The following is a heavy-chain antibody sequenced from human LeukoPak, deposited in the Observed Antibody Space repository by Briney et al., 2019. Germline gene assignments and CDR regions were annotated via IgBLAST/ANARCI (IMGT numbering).Heavy chain of an antibody. D-gene: IGHD3-22*01. J-gene: IGHJ4*02. CDR3: AKDNHYYGSSGPIDY. Sequence: GGSLRLSCAASGFTFDDYAMHWVRQAPGKGLEWVSGISWNSGSIGYADSVKGRFTISRDNAKNSLYLQMNSLRAEDTALYYCAKDNHYYGSSGPIDYWGQGTLVTVSS. CDR1: GFTFDDYA. V-gene: IGHV3-9*01. CDR2: ISWNSGSI.